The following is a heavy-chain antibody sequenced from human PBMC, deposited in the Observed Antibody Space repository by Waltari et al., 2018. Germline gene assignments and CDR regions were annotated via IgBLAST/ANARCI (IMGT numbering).Heavy chain of an antibody. CDR3: ATQGPKSGVVVPAAIPY. J-gene: IGHJ4*02. Sequence: EVQLVQSGAEVKKPGATVKISCKASGYTFTDYYMHWVQQAPGKGLEWMGRVDPEDGETIYAQKFQGRVTMTEDTSTDTAYMELSSLRSEDTAVYYCATQGPKSGVVVPAAIPYWGQGTLVTVSS. CDR1: GYTFTDYY. V-gene: IGHV1-69-2*01. D-gene: IGHD2-2*01. CDR2: VDPEDGET.